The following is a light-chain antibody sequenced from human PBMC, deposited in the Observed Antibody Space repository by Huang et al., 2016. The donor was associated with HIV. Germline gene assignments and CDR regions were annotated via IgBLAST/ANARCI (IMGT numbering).Light chain of an antibody. Sequence: DIQMTQSPSSLSASVGDRVTITCRASQCISNYLAWYQQKPGKDPKLLIYAASTLQSGVPSRCSGSGSGTDFTLTISSLQPEDVATYYCQKYNSAPLTFGGGTKVEIK. V-gene: IGKV1-27*01. J-gene: IGKJ4*01. CDR2: AAS. CDR1: QCISNY. CDR3: QKYNSAPLT.